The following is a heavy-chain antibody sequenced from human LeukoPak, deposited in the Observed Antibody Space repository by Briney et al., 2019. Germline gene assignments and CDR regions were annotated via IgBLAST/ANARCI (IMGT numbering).Heavy chain of an antibody. CDR1: GFTFSSYW. Sequence: GGSLRLSCAASGFTFSSYWMHWVRQAPGKRLVWVSCIYSDGSATNYADSVKGRFTISRDNAKNTLYLQMNNLRVEDTAVYYCASEGWQVLDYWGQGTLVTVSS. CDR3: ASEGWQVLDY. D-gene: IGHD2-15*01. J-gene: IGHJ4*02. V-gene: IGHV3-74*01. CDR2: IYSDGSAT.